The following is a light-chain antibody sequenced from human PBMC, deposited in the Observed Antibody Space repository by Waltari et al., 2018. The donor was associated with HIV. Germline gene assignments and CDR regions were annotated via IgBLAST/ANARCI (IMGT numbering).Light chain of an antibody. CDR3: QQYDTSAPLT. Sequence: EIVLTQSPGTLSLSPGESATLSCRASQTVSNNYLAWYQQKPGQAPRLLLYGASSRATGIPARFSGSGSGTDFILTFSRLEPEDFAVYYCQQYDTSAPLTFGGGTKMEIK. CDR2: GAS. J-gene: IGKJ4*01. V-gene: IGKV3-20*01. CDR1: QTVSNNY.